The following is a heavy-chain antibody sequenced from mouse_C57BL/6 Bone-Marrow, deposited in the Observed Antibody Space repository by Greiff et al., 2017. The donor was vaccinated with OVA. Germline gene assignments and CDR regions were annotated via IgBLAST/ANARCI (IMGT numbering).Heavy chain of an antibody. V-gene: IGHV14-4*01. J-gene: IGHJ2*01. CDR3: TTDRGSSYFDY. CDR2: IDPENGDT. D-gene: IGHD1-1*01. CDR1: GFNIKDDY. Sequence: EVQLQQSGAELVRPGASVKLSCTASGFNIKDDYMHWVKQRPEQGLEWIGWIDPENGDTEYASKFQGKATITADTSSNTAYLQLSSLTSEDTAVYYCTTDRGSSYFDYWGQGTTLTVSS.